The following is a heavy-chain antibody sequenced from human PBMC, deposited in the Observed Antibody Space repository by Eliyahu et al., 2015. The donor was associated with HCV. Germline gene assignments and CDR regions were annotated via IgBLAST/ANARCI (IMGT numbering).Heavy chain of an antibody. CDR2: IKPSGDT. CDR3: ARQVVGIAVAAY. V-gene: IGHV4-34*01. CDR1: Y. Sequence: YWSWIRQPPGKGLEWIGEIKPSGDTNHNPSLKSRVTISVDTSENQFSLKLSSVTAADTAVYYCARQVVGIAVAAYWGQGTLVTVSS. D-gene: IGHD6-19*01. J-gene: IGHJ4*02.